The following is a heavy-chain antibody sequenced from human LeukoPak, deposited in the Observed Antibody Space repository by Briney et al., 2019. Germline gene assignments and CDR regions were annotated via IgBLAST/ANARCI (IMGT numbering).Heavy chain of an antibody. J-gene: IGHJ4*02. CDR2: ISSSSSTI. V-gene: IGHV3-48*01. D-gene: IGHD2-15*01. CDR1: GFTFSSYW. Sequence: GGSLRLSCAASGFTFSSYWMHWVRQAPGKGLEWVSYISSSSSTIYYADSVKGRFTISRDNAKNSLYLQMNSLRAEDTAVYYCARDFLGYCSGGSCYSWGQGTLVTVSS. CDR3: ARDFLGYCSGGSCYS.